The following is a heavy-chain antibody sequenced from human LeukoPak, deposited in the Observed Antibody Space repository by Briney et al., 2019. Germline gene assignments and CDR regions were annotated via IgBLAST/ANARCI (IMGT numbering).Heavy chain of an antibody. J-gene: IGHJ6*02. CDR1: GFTFSSYS. CDR2: ISSSSSYI. V-gene: IGHV3-21*01. Sequence: PGGSLRLPCAASGFTFSSYSMNWVRQAPGKGLEWVSSISSSSSYIYYADSVKGRFTISRDNAKNSLYLQMNSLRAEDTAVYYCARDSLSYYGMDVWGQGTTVTVSS. CDR3: ARDSLSYYGMDV.